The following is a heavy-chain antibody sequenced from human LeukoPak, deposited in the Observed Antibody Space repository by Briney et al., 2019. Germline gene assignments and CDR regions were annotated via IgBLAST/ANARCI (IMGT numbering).Heavy chain of an antibody. CDR1: GFTFSSYG. CDR3: ARQLGFSSSGAWLDP. J-gene: IGHJ5*02. Sequence: GGSLRLSCAASGFTFSSYGMHWVRQAPGKGLEWVSLVSDDGGKTYYADSVKGRFTISRDNSNNMMFLQMDSLRIDDTAVYYCARQLGFSSSGAWLDPWGPGTLVTVSS. D-gene: IGHD6-6*01. V-gene: IGHV3-30*03. CDR2: VSDDGGKT.